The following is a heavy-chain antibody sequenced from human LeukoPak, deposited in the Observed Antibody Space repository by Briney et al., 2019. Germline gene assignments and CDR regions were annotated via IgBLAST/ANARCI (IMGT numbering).Heavy chain of an antibody. CDR3: ARGDSSGDPFDY. D-gene: IGHD3-22*01. Sequence: PSETLSLTCAVYGGSFSGYCWSWIRQPPGKGLEWIGEINHSGSTNYNPSLKSRVTISVDTSKNQFSLKLSSVTAADTAVYYCARGDSSGDPFDYWGQGTLVTVSS. J-gene: IGHJ4*02. CDR2: INHSGST. CDR1: GGSFSGYC. V-gene: IGHV4-34*01.